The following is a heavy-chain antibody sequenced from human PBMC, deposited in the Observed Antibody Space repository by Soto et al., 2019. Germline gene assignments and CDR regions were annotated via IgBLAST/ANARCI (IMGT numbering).Heavy chain of an antibody. V-gene: IGHV5-51*01. Sequence: RGESLKISCKGSGYSFTSYWIGWVRQMPGKGLEWMGIIYPGDSDTRYSPSFQGQVTISADKSISTAYLQWSSLKASDTAMYYCARQVGYDFWSGPWADYYYMDVWGKGTTVTVSS. J-gene: IGHJ6*03. CDR2: IYPGDSDT. CDR3: ARQVGYDFWSGPWADYYYMDV. D-gene: IGHD3-3*01. CDR1: GYSFTSYW.